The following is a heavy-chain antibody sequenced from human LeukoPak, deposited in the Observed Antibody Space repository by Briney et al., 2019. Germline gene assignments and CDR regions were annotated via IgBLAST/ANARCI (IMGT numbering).Heavy chain of an antibody. D-gene: IGHD2-15*01. J-gene: IGHJ6*02. Sequence: SETLSLTCIVSGGSISNYYWSWVRQPPGKGLEWIGYIYYSGSTNYNPSLKSRVTISVDTSKNQFSLKLSSVTAADTAVYYCARDCPYCYYGMDVWGQGTTVTVSS. CDR2: IYYSGST. V-gene: IGHV4-59*01. CDR1: GGSISNYY. CDR3: ARDCPYCYYGMDV.